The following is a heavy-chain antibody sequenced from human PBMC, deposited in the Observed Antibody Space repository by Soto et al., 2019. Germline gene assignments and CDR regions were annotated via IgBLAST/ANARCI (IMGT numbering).Heavy chain of an antibody. D-gene: IGHD3-3*01. CDR1: GFTFDRYA. J-gene: IGHJ3*01. CDR3: AKDTVGGYSFWSGYYSDGLDV. Sequence: SGGGLAQPGGSLRLSCVGSGFTFDRYAISWVRQAPGERLQWIAAISGSADGTDYAHSVRGRFTISRDNAKKTVHLQMDSLRVEDTAVYFCAKDTVGGYSFWSGYYSDGLDVWGQGTLVSVS. CDR2: ISGSADGT. V-gene: IGHV3-23*01.